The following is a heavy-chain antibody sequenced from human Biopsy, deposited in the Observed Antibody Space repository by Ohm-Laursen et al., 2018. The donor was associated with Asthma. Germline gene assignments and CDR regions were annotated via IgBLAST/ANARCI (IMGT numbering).Heavy chain of an antibody. CDR3: ARGYSGTDRIVYYYSGMEV. CDR1: SYTFTSYG. Sequence: SSVKVSCKASSYTFTSYGISWVRQAPGQGLEWMGGLIPVLGTADYAPMFEGRVTITADESTSTAYLELTSLRFEDTAVYYCARGYSGTDRIVYYYSGMEVWGQGTTVTVSS. V-gene: IGHV1-69*01. D-gene: IGHD5-12*01. CDR2: LIPVLGTA. J-gene: IGHJ6*02.